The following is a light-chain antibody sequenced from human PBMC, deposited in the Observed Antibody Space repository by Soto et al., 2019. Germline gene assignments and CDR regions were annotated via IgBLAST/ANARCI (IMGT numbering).Light chain of an antibody. CDR1: SSNIGAGYD. CDR2: GNS. J-gene: IGLJ2*01. CDR3: QSYDSRLSAHVV. Sequence: QSVLTQPPSVSGAPGQRVTISCTGSSSNIGAGYDVHWYQQLPGTAPKLLIYGNSNRPSGVPDRFSGSKSGTSASLAITGLQAEDEADYYCQSYDSRLSAHVVFGGGTKSPS. V-gene: IGLV1-40*01.